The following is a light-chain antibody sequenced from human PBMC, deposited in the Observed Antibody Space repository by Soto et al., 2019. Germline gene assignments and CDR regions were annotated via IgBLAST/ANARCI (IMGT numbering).Light chain of an antibody. CDR3: QQYGSSGT. CDR1: QSVSSN. CDR2: GAS. J-gene: IGKJ1*01. Sequence: IVLNQSPATLSVSTGERATVSCRASQSVSSNLAWHQQRPGQAPRLLIYGASTRATGVPARFSGGWSGTEFTLIISRLEPEDFAVDYCQQYGSSGTVGQGTKVEIK. V-gene: IGKV3D-15*01.